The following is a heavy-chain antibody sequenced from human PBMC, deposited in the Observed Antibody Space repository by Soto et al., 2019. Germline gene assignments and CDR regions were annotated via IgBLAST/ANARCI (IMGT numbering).Heavy chain of an antibody. J-gene: IGHJ4*02. CDR3: ASSQKGDNLNYFDH. D-gene: IGHD1-20*01. Sequence: PSETLSLTCAVSGVSFSGSYCYWGWLRQSPGRGPEWVGSVFYTGFTSYNPSLGSRVSVSVDTSKNQFSLKVSAGTAADTAVYYCASSQKGDNLNYFDHWGQGALVTVSS. CDR2: VFYTGFT. CDR1: GVSFSGSYCY. V-gene: IGHV4-39*01.